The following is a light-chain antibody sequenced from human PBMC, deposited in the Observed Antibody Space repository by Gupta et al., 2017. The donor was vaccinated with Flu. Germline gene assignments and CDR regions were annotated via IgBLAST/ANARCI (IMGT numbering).Light chain of an antibody. V-gene: IGKV4-1*01. CDR1: QSILYRSNNQNY. J-gene: IGKJ2*01. CDR2: WAS. CDR3: QQYYGVPYT. Sequence: DIVMSQSPYALAVSLGERATINCKSSQSILYRSNNQNYLTWYQQKPGQPPKLLIYWASTRASGVPDRFVGSASGTDFTLTISRLQAEDAAVYYCQQYYGVPYTFGQGTKLEIK.